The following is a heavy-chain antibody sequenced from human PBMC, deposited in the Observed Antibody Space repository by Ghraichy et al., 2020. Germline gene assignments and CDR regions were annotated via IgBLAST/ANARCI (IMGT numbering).Heavy chain of an antibody. D-gene: IGHD6-19*01. CDR2: IGVGGGSST. Sequence: GSLRLSCAASGFTFSNYGMNWVRQAPGKGLEWVSGIGVGGGSSTYYADSVKGRFTISRDNSKNTLYLQMNTLRAEDTAVYYCAKGEYNSGWSTWGQGTLVTVSS. V-gene: IGHV3-23*01. J-gene: IGHJ4*02. CDR3: AKGEYNSGWST. CDR1: GFTFSNYG.